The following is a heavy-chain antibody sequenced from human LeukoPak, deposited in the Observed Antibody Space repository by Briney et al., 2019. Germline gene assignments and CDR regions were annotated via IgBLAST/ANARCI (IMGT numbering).Heavy chain of an antibody. CDR1: GFTFSTYS. V-gene: IGHV3-48*04. J-gene: IGHJ5*02. Sequence: GGSLRLSCAASGFTFSTYSMNWVRQAPGMGLEWVSYISSSSSTIYYADSVKGRFTVSRDNAKNSLYLQMNSLRAEDTAVYYCARDGGLLWFGELLNWFDPWGQGTLVTVSS. CDR3: ARDGGLLWFGELLNWFDP. D-gene: IGHD3-10*01. CDR2: ISSSSSTI.